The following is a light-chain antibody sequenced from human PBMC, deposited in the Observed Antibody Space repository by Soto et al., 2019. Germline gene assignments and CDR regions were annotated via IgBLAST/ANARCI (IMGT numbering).Light chain of an antibody. Sequence: EIVLTQSPDTLSLSPGETATLSCRAGQSISTKLGWYQQKSGQAPRLLIYDASNRATGIPDRFSGSGSGTDFTLTISRLEPEDFAVYYCQQYGTSPYTFGQGTKLEIK. J-gene: IGKJ2*01. CDR2: DAS. CDR1: QSISTK. CDR3: QQYGTSPYT. V-gene: IGKV3-20*01.